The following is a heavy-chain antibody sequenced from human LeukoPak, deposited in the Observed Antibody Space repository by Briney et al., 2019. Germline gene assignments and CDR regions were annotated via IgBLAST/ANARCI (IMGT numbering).Heavy chain of an antibody. CDR1: GFTFDDYA. Sequence: GGSLRLSCAAPGFTFDDYAMHWVRQAPGKGLEWVSLISWDGGSTYYADSVKGRFTISRDNSKNSLYLQMNSLRAEDTALYYCAKAREGTVYYYYMDVWGKGTTVTISS. J-gene: IGHJ6*03. CDR2: ISWDGGST. CDR3: AKAREGTVYYYYMDV. V-gene: IGHV3-43D*03. D-gene: IGHD3-10*01.